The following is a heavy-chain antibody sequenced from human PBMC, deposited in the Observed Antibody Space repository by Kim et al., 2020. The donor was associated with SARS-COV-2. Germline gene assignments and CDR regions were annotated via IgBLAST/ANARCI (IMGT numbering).Heavy chain of an antibody. D-gene: IGHD6-13*01. V-gene: IGHV4-31*02. J-gene: IGHJ4*02. CDR3: ATGIAAASRAS. Sequence: YCNPSLQSRLTISIDTSKNQFSLKLPSVTAADTALYFCATGIAAASRASWGQGILVTVSS.